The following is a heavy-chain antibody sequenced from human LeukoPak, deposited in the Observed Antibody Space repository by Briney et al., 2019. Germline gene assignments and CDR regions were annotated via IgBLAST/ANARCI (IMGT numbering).Heavy chain of an antibody. D-gene: IGHD2-2*01. CDR1: GGSISSSSYY. V-gene: IGHV4-39*07. Sequence: PSETLSLTCTVSGGSISSSSYYWGWIRQPPGKGLEWIGSIYYSGSTYYNPSLKSRVTISVDTSKNQFSLKLSSVTAADTAVYYCARVPGYCSSTSCYPRMPFDYWGQGTLSPSPQ. J-gene: IGHJ4*02. CDR2: IYYSGST. CDR3: ARVPGYCSSTSCYPRMPFDY.